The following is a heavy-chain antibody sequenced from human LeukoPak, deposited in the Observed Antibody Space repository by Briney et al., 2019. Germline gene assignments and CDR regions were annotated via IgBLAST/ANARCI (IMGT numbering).Heavy chain of an antibody. V-gene: IGHV4-4*08. CDR3: TKGRGI. CDR1: GGSISSYY. J-gene: IGHJ4*02. CDR2: IYTSGST. D-gene: IGHD3-10*01. Sequence: SETLSLTCTVSGGSISSYYWSWIRQPPGKGLEWIGHIYTSGSTDYNPSLKSRVTISVATSKNQFSLKLTSVTAADTAIYYCTKGRGIWAQGTLVTVSS.